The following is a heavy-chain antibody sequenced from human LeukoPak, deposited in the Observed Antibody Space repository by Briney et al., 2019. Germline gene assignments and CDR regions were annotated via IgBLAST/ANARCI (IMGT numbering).Heavy chain of an antibody. D-gene: IGHD2-2*01. Sequence: GGSLRLSCAASGLTFSSYAMHWVRQAPGKGLEWVAVISYDGSNKYYADSVKGRFTISRDNSKNTLYLQMNSLRAEDTAVYYCARDSCSSTSCSSGSSYFDYWGQGTLVTVSS. CDR1: GLTFSSYA. CDR3: ARDSCSSTSCSSGSSYFDY. J-gene: IGHJ4*02. CDR2: ISYDGSNK. V-gene: IGHV3-30-3*01.